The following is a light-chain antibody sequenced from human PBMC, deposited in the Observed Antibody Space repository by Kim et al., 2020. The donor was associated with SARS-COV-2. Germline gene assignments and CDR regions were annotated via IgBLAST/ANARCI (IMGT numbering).Light chain of an antibody. V-gene: IGKV1-9*01. J-gene: IGKJ1*01. CDR3: QQLNSYPWT. Sequence: GDRVAVTCRASQDISNSLAWYQQKPGKAPKLLIFAASTLQSGVPSRFSGSGSGTEFTLTVSSLQAEDFATYYCQQLNSYPWTFGQGTKVDIK. CDR1: QDISNS. CDR2: AAS.